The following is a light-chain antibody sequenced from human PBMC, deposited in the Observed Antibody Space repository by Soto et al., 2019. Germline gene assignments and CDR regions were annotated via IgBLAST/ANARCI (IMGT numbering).Light chain of an antibody. CDR3: QQYSLWPKT. J-gene: IGKJ1*01. CDR1: QSVSSN. Sequence: EVVMTQSPVTLSVSPGDRATLSCRASQSVSSNLAWFQQKFGRAPMLLMYGASTRATDVPARCSGSGSGTEFNLTLSSLQSEEFAVYFCQQYSLWPKTFGQGTRVDIK. CDR2: GAS. V-gene: IGKV3-15*01.